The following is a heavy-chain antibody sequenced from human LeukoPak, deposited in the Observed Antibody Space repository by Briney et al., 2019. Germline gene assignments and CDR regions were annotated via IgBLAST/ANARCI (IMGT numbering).Heavy chain of an antibody. CDR1: GYTFTSYG. CDR3: ARGPSSYYDSSGYDY. Sequence: ASVKVSCKASGYTFTSYGISWVRQAPGQGLEWMRWIGAYNGNTNYAQKLQGRVTMTTDTSTSTAYMELRSLRSDDTAVYYCARGPSSYYDSSGYDYWGQGTLVTVPS. V-gene: IGHV1-18*01. J-gene: IGHJ4*02. CDR2: IGAYNGNT. D-gene: IGHD3-22*01.